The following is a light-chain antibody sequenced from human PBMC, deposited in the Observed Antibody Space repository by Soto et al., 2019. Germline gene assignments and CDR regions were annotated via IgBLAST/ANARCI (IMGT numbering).Light chain of an antibody. CDR3: QQYNNWPWT. J-gene: IGKJ1*01. Sequence: EIVMAQSPATRSGSPGERATLSCRASQSVSSNLAWYQQKPGQAPRLLIYGASTRATGIPARFSGSGSGTEFTLTISSLQSEDFAVYYCQQYNNWPWTFGQGTKVDIK. V-gene: IGKV3-15*01. CDR1: QSVSSN. CDR2: GAS.